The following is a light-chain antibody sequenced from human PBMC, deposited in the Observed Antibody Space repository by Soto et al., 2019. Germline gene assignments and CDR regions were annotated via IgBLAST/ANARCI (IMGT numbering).Light chain of an antibody. CDR1: SSDVGGYNY. CDR3: SSYAGSNNV. Sequence: QSVLTQPAPVSGSPGQSITISCTGTSSDVGGYNYVSWYQHHPGKAPKLIIYDVSNRPSGVSIRFSGSKSGNTASLTVSGLQAEDEADYYCSSYAGSNNVFGTGTKVTVL. V-gene: IGLV2-14*03. J-gene: IGLJ1*01. CDR2: DVS.